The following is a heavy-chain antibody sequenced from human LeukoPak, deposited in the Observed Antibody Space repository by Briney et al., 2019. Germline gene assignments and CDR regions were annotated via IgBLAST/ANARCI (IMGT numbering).Heavy chain of an antibody. CDR1: GFTLSSNY. Sequence: GGSLRLSCAASGFTLSSNYMTWVRQAPGKGLEWVSIIFSDGSTYYTDSVKGRFTISRDNSKNTLYLQMNSLRAEDPAVYYCARTGVPAAIVRWLDPWGQGTLVTVSS. CDR2: IFSDGST. J-gene: IGHJ5*02. CDR3: ARTGVPAAIVRWLDP. V-gene: IGHV3-53*01. D-gene: IGHD2-2*02.